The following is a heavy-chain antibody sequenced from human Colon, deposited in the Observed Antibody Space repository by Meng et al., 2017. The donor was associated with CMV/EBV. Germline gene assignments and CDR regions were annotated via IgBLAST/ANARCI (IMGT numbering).Heavy chain of an antibody. J-gene: IGHJ4*02. CDR2: IYDRGRP. V-gene: IGHV4-59*11. Sequence: SETLSLTCTVSGDSMTLHYWTWIRQSPGKGLEFIGNIYDRGRPSYESSLQSRVTISQDTSKTQFSLKLRSVPAADTAIDYCSRDSRGFLDYWGQGILVTVSS. CDR1: GDSMTLHY. D-gene: IGHD5-12*01. CDR3: SRDSRGFLDY.